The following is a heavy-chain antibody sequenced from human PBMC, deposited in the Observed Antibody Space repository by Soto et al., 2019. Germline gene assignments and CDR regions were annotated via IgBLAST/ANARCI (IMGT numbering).Heavy chain of an antibody. CDR3: ARGLHYDSISLDDY. CDR1: GGTFSSYT. CDR2: IIPILGIA. V-gene: IGHV1-69*02. J-gene: IGHJ4*02. Sequence: QVQLVQSGAEVKKPGSSVKVSCKASGGTFSSYTISWVRQAPGQGLEWMGRIIPILGIANYAQKFQGRVTMTAANSTSTAYMELSSLRSEDTAVYYCARGLHYDSISLDDYWGQGTLVTVSS. D-gene: IGHD3-22*01.